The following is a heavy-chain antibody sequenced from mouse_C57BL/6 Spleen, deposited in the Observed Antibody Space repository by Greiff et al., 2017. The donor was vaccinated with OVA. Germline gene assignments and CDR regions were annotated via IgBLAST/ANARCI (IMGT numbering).Heavy chain of an antibody. Sequence: QVQLQQPGAELVMPGASVKLSCKASGYTFTSYWMHWVKQRPGQGLEWIGEIDPSDSYTNYNQKFKGKSTLTVDKSSSTAYMQLSSLTSEDSAVYYGARKRVYDGDYGYFEVWGTGTTVTVSS. CDR3: ARKRVYDGDYGYFEV. CDR1: GYTFTSYW. D-gene: IGHD2-3*01. V-gene: IGHV1-69*01. CDR2: IDPSDSYT. J-gene: IGHJ1*03.